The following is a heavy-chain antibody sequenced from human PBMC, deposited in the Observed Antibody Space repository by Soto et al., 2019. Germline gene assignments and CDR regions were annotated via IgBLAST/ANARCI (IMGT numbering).Heavy chain of an antibody. Sequence: GESLKISCKGSGYSFTSYWIGWVRQMPGKGLEWLGIIYPGDSHTRYSPSFHGQVTISADKSITTAYLQWNSLRASDTAIYYCARQGYCSTTACSTVDSWGQGTLVTSPQ. J-gene: IGHJ4*02. CDR3: ARQGYCSTTACSTVDS. D-gene: IGHD2-2*02. CDR1: GYSFTSYW. V-gene: IGHV5-51*01. CDR2: IYPGDSHT.